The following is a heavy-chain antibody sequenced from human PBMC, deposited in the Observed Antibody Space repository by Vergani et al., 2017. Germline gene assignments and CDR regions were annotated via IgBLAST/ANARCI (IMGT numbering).Heavy chain of an antibody. CDR2: ISSDGGST. V-gene: IGHV3-23*01. CDR3: AGPQGTSAYYYGGFDY. J-gene: IGHJ4*02. Sequence: EVQLLESGGGLVQPGGSLRLSCAASGFTFSTYAMTWVRQAPGKGLEWVSTISSDGGSTYYAGSVKGRFTISRDNSKNTLSLQMNSLTAEDTAIYYCAGPQGTSAYYYGGFDYLGQGILVTVSS. D-gene: IGHD3-22*01. CDR1: GFTFSTYA.